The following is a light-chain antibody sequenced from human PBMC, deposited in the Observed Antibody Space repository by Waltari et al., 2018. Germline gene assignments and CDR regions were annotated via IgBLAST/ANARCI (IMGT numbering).Light chain of an antibody. Sequence: DIQMTQSPSTLSASVGDRVTITCRASQNINDWLAWYQQKPGKAPNLLISDASHLEAGVPSRFSGSGYGTDFTFTISSLQPEDFATYYCQQHDNPPFTFGQGTKLEIK. CDR2: DAS. J-gene: IGKJ2*01. V-gene: IGKV1-33*01. CDR1: QNINDW. CDR3: QQHDNPPFT.